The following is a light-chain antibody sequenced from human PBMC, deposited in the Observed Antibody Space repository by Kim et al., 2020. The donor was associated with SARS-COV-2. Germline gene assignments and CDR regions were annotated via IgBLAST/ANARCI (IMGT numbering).Light chain of an antibody. CDR2: GAS. CDR3: QQYWNSPLT. V-gene: IGKV3-20*01. J-gene: IGKJ4*01. CDR1: SNNY. Sequence: SNNYLIWYQQKRGQAPRLLIYGASSRATGIPDRFSGSGSGTDFTLTISRLEPEDFAVYYCQQYWNSPLTFGGGTKLEIK.